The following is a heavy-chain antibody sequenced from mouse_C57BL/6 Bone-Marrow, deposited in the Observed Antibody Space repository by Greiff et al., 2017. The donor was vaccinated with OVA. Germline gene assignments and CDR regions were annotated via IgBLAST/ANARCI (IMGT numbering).Heavy chain of an antibody. D-gene: IGHD2-4*01. CDR2: IYPRSGNT. J-gene: IGHJ2*01. Sequence: LEESGAELARPGASVKLSCKASGYTFTSYGISWVKQRTGQGLEWIGEIYPRSGNTYYNEKFKGKATLTADKSSSTAYMELRSLTSEDSAVYFCARGIYYDYPYYFDYWGQGTTLTVSS. CDR3: ARGIYYDYPYYFDY. CDR1: GYTFTSYG. V-gene: IGHV1-81*01.